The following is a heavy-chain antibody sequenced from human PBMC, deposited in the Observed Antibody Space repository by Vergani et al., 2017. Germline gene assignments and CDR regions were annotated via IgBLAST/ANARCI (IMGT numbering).Heavy chain of an antibody. CDR3: ARGYCSSTSCYRHYYYYMDV. J-gene: IGHJ6*03. CDR1: GGSFSGYY. CDR2: INHRGST. D-gene: IGHD2-2*01. V-gene: IGHV4-34*01. Sequence: QVQLQQWGAGLLKPSETLSLTCAVYGGSFSGYYWSWIRQPPGKGLEWIGEINHRGSTNYNPSLKSRVTISVDTSKNQFSLKLSSVTAADTAVYYCARGYCSSTSCYRHYYYYMDVWGKGITVTVSS.